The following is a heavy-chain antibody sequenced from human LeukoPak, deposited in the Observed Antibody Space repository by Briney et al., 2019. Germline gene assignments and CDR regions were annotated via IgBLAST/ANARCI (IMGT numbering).Heavy chain of an antibody. CDR1: GFTFRTYG. V-gene: IGHV3-30*02. CDR2: IRYDGSNK. CDR3: ARDPYNGSYGDDYYYYMDV. J-gene: IGHJ6*03. Sequence: GGSLRLSCAASGFTFRTYGMHWVRQAPGKGLEWVAFIRYDGSNKYYADSVKGRFTISRDNAKNSLSLQMNSLRAEDTAVYYCARDPYNGSYGDDYYYYMDVWGKGTTVTISS. D-gene: IGHD1-26*01.